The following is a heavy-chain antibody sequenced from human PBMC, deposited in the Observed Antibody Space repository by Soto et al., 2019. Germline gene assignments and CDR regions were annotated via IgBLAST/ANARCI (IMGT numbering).Heavy chain of an antibody. Sequence: GGSLRLSCAASGFTFSNYAMNWVRQAPGKGLEWVSAISVSGGSTYYADSVKGRFTISRDNSKNTLYLQMNSLRAEDTAVYYCAKEYYDFWSGYYTPYYFDYWGQGTLVTVSS. D-gene: IGHD3-3*01. V-gene: IGHV3-23*01. CDR2: ISVSGGST. J-gene: IGHJ4*02. CDR1: GFTFSNYA. CDR3: AKEYYDFWSGYYTPYYFDY.